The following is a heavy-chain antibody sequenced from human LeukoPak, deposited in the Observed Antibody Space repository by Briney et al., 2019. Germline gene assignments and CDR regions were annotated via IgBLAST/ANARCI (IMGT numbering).Heavy chain of an antibody. CDR3: ARPALYCSSTVYPPYMDV. CDR1: GYSFTICW. J-gene: IGHJ6*03. D-gene: IGHD2-2*01. V-gene: IGHV5-51*01. CDR2: IYPGDSDT. Sequence: GESLKISCKDSGYSFTICWIAWVRQMPGKGLEWMGSIYPGDSDTRYSPSFQGQVTISADKSISTAYLQWGSLKASDTATYYCARPALYCSSTVYPPYMDVWGKGTTVTVSS.